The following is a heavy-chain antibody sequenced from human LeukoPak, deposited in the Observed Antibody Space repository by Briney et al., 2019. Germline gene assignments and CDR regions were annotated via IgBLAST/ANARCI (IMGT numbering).Heavy chain of an antibody. V-gene: IGHV3-11*04. CDR1: GFTFSDHC. Sequence: GGSLRLSCAASGFTFSDHCMSWIRLAPGKGLEWVSSISTSGTTMYYADSVKGRFTISRDNAKNSLYLQMNSLRAEDTAVYYCARDRNPRRDGYNPYYYYGMDVWGQGTTVTVSS. CDR2: ISTSGTTM. D-gene: IGHD5-24*01. J-gene: IGHJ6*02. CDR3: ARDRNPRRDGYNPYYYYGMDV.